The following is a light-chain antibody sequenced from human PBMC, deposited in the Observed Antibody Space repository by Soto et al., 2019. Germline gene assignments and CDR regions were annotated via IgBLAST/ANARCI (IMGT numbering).Light chain of an antibody. Sequence: DIQMPQSPSSLSASVGDRVTITCRASQSISSYLNWYQQKPGKAPKLLIYAASSLQSGVPSRFSGSGSGTDFTLTISSLQPEDVATYYCQQSYSTPITFGQGTRLEIK. J-gene: IGKJ5*01. CDR2: AAS. CDR3: QQSYSTPIT. V-gene: IGKV1-39*01. CDR1: QSISSY.